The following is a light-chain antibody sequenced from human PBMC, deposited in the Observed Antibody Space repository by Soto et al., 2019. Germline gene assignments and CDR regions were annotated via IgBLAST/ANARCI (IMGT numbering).Light chain of an antibody. J-gene: IGLJ1*01. CDR3: SSYAGSNNLV. Sequence: QSVLTQPPSASGSPGQSVTISCTGTSSDVGGYNYVSWYQQYPGKAPKLMIYEVSKRPSGVPDRFSGSKSGNTASLTVSGLQPEDEADYYCSSYAGSNNLVFGTGTKLTVL. CDR2: EVS. V-gene: IGLV2-8*01. CDR1: SSDVGGYNY.